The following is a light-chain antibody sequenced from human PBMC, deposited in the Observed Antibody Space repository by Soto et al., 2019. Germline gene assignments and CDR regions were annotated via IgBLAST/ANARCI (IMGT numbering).Light chain of an antibody. V-gene: IGKV3-20*01. CDR1: QSVSSTY. J-gene: IGKJ1*01. Sequence: EIVLTQYPGTLSLSPGERATLSCRASQSVSSTYLAWYQQKPGQAPRLLIYGASSRATDIPDRFSGSGSGTDFTLTISRLEPEDFAVYYCQQYGSSPGTFGQGTKVEIK. CDR2: GAS. CDR3: QQYGSSPGT.